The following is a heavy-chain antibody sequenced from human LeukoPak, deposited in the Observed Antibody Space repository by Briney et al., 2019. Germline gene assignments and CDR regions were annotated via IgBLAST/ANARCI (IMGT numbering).Heavy chain of an antibody. J-gene: IGHJ4*02. V-gene: IGHV3-15*01. Sequence: PGGSLRLSCAASGISFNYAWMSWVRQAPGKGQEWVFRINSRTDAGTTDYATPVKGRFIMSRAETRNTLYLQMSSLNTQDKTTFYCSTDGTYSGYGCDYWGQGMLVTVSS. D-gene: IGHD5-12*01. CDR2: INSRTDAGTT. CDR3: STDGTYSGYGCDY. CDR1: GISFNYAW.